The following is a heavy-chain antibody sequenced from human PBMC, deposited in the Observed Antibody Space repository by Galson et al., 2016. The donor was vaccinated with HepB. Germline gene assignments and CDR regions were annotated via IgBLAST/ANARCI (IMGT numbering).Heavy chain of an antibody. CDR2: IKPDGREK. D-gene: IGHD6-6*01. CDR3: AKDSSSAL. V-gene: IGHV3-7*01. J-gene: IGHJ2*01. CDR1: GFTFSTSW. Sequence: SLRPSCAASGFTFSTSWMSWVRQAPGKGLEWVANIKPDGREKYYVDSVTGRFTISRDNAKNSLFLQMNSLRAEDTAVYYCAKDSSSALWGRGSLVTVSS.